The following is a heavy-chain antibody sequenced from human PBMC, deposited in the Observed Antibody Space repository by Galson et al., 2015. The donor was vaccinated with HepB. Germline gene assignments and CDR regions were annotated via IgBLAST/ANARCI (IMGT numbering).Heavy chain of an antibody. D-gene: IGHD2-15*01. J-gene: IGHJ4*02. CDR3: ARDLCSGGSCYPDY. CDR2: ISSSSSYI. V-gene: IGHV3-21*01. Sequence: SLRLSCAASGFTFSSYSMNWVRQAPGKGLEWVSSISSSSSYIYYADSVKGRFTISRDNAKNSLYLQMNSLRAEDTAVYYCARDLCSGGSCYPDYWGQGTLVTVSS. CDR1: GFTFSSYS.